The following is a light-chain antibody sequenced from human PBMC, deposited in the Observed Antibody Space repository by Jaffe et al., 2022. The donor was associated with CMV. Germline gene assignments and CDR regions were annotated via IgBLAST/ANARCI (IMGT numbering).Light chain of an antibody. CDR3: QQYGSTRT. J-gene: IGKJ2*01. CDR2: HAS. Sequence: EIVLTQSPGTLSLSPGEGATLSCRASQTVISNYLAWYQHRPGQAPRLLIFHASNRATGIPDRFSGSGSGTDFTLTISRLEPEDFAVYYCQQYGSTRTFGQGTKLEIK. CDR1: QTVISNY. V-gene: IGKV3-20*01.